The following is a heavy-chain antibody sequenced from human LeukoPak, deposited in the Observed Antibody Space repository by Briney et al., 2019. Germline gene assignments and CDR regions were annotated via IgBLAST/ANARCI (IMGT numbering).Heavy chain of an antibody. Sequence: ASVKVSCKASGGTFSSYAISWVRQAPGQGLEWMGRIIPIFGTANYAQKFQGRVTITTDESTSTAYMELSSLGSEDTAVYYCARDTYVLLWFGELSSAFDIWGQGTMVTVSS. V-gene: IGHV1-69*05. CDR1: GGTFSSYA. D-gene: IGHD3-10*01. CDR2: IIPIFGTA. CDR3: ARDTYVLLWFGELSSAFDI. J-gene: IGHJ3*02.